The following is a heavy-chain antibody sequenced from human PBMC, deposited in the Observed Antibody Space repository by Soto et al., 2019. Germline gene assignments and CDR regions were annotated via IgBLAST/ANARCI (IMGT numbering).Heavy chain of an antibody. CDR2: MNPNSGNT. J-gene: IGHJ4*02. Sequence: ASVKVSCKASGYTFTSYDINWVRQATGQGLEWMGWMNPNSGNTGYAQKFQGRVTMTRNTSISTAYMELSSLRSEDTAVYYCARELLDMASYYFDYWGQGTLVTVSS. CDR1: GYTFTSYD. D-gene: IGHD1-26*01. CDR3: ARELLDMASYYFDY. V-gene: IGHV1-8*01.